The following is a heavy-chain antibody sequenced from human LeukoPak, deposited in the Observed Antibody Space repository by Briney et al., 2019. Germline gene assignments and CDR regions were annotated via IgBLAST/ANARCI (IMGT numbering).Heavy chain of an antibody. CDR1: GGTFSSYA. CDR2: IIPIFGTA. J-gene: IGHJ6*02. CDR3: ARDVDSSSSEIRIKYYYYGMDV. D-gene: IGHD6-6*01. Sequence: SVKASCKASGGTFSSYAISWVRQAPGQGLEWMGGIIPIFGTANYAQKFQGRVTITADESTSTAYMELSSLRSEDTAVYYCARDVDSSSSEIRIKYYYYGMDVWGQGTTVTVSS. V-gene: IGHV1-69*13.